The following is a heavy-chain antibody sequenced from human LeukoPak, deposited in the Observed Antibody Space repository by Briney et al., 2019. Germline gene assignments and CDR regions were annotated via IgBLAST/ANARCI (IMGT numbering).Heavy chain of an antibody. Sequence: PGGSLRLSCAASGFTFSTYAMHWVRQAPGKGLEWVAVIWYDGSNKYYADSVKGRFTISRDNSKNTLYLQMNSLRAEDTAVYYCARDKGARITIFGVVSGGYFDYWGQGTLVTVSS. D-gene: IGHD3-3*01. CDR3: ARDKGARITIFGVVSGGYFDY. J-gene: IGHJ4*02. CDR2: IWYDGSNK. V-gene: IGHV3-33*01. CDR1: GFTFSTYA.